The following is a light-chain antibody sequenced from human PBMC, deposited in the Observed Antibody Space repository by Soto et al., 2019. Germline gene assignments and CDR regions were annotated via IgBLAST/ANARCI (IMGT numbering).Light chain of an antibody. J-gene: IGKJ1*01. CDR2: KAS. CDR1: QSVXSW. V-gene: IGKV1-5*03. Sequence: QLYKSPATLSGSIGDSVTITCRASQSVXSWLGWYQKKPGKAPKLLXYKASILETGFPSRLSGSGSGTEFTRTSSSRQPDDFVTYYCQQFNRAPWTFGQVTKVDIK. CDR3: QQFNRAPWT.